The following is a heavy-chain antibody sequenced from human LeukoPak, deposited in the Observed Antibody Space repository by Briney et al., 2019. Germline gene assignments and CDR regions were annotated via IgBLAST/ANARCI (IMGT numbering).Heavy chain of an antibody. CDR2: INPNSDGT. D-gene: IGHD6-25*01. Sequence: ASVKVSCKASGYTFTGYYMHWVRQAPGQGLEWMGWINPNSDGTNYAQKFQGRVTMTRDTSISTAYMELSRLRSDDTAVYYCATVLRLPYYFDYWGQGTLVTVSS. CDR1: GYTFTGYY. V-gene: IGHV1-2*02. CDR3: ATVLRLPYYFDY. J-gene: IGHJ4*02.